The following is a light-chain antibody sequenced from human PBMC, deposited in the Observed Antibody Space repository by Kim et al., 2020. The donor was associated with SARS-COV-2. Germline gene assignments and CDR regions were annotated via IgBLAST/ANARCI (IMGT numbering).Light chain of an antibody. CDR3: QQYASSPRT. J-gene: IGKJ1*01. Sequence: EIVLTQFPGTLSLSPGESATLSCRASQSVCNNYLAWFHQKPGQAPRVVIYGASSRAPGIPDRFAGSGSGTDFTLTINRLEPEDFAVYYCQQYASSPRTFGQGTKVDIK. CDR1: QSVCNNY. CDR2: GAS. V-gene: IGKV3-20*01.